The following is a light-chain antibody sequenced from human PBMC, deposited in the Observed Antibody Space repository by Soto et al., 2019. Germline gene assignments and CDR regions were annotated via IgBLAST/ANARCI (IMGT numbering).Light chain of an antibody. CDR2: GAS. Sequence: EIVLTKSPVNLSLSPGDRATLSCRASQSVSSSYLAWYQQKPGQAPRLLISGASSRATGIPDRFSGSGSGTDFTLTISSLEPADFAVYYCQQYGSSPLYTFGPGTKLEIK. J-gene: IGKJ2*01. V-gene: IGKV3-20*01. CDR1: QSVSSSY. CDR3: QQYGSSPLYT.